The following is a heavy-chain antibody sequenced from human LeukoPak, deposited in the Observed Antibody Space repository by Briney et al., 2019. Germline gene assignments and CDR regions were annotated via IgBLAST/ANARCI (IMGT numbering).Heavy chain of an antibody. Sequence: PSETLSLTCAVSGGSFSGYYWSWIRQPPGKGLEWIGYIYYSGSTNYNPSLKSRVTISVDTSKNQFSLKLSSVTAADTAVYYCARDKGVYGMDVWGQGTTVTVSS. CDR3: ARDKGVYGMDV. V-gene: IGHV4-59*01. CDR1: GGSFSGYY. J-gene: IGHJ6*02. D-gene: IGHD6-13*01. CDR2: IYYSGST.